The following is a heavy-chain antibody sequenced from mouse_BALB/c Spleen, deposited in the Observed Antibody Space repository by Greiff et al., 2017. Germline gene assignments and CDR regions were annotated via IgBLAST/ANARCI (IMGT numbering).Heavy chain of an antibody. D-gene: IGHD1-1*01. Sequence: VQLQQSGAELARPGASVKMSCKASGYTFTSYTMHWVKQRPGQGLEWIGYINPSSGYTNYNQKFKDKATLTADKSSSTAYMQLSSLTSEDAAVYCCTRGEDLLPAWFAYWGQGTLVTVSA. CDR2: INPSSGYT. CDR3: TRGEDLLPAWFAY. CDR1: GYTFTSYT. V-gene: IGHV1-4*01. J-gene: IGHJ3*01.